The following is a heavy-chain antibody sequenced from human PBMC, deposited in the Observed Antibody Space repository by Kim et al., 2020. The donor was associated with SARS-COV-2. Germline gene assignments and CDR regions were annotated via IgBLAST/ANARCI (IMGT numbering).Heavy chain of an antibody. J-gene: IGHJ6*02. V-gene: IGHV1-69*13. D-gene: IGHD3-10*01. CDR1: GGTFSSYA. Sequence: SVKVSCKASGGTFSSYAISWVRQAPGQGLEWMGGIIPIFGTANYAQKFQGRVTITADESTSTAYMELSSLRSEDTAVYYCARDAIVPVITSMVRGVPQTDYYYYGMDVWGQGTTVTVSS. CDR3: ARDAIVPVITSMVRGVPQTDYYYYGMDV. CDR2: IIPIFGTA.